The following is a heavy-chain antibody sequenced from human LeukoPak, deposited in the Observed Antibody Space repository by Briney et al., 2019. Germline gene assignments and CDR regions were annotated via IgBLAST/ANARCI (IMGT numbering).Heavy chain of an antibody. CDR1: GFTFSSYA. D-gene: IGHD2-15*01. J-gene: IGHJ6*03. V-gene: IGHV3-23*01. Sequence: GGSLRLSCAASGFTFSSYAVSWVRQAPGKGLEWVSAISGSGGSTYYADSVKGRFTISRDNSKNTLYLQMNSLRAEDTAVYYCAKSPSFYYYYMDVWGKGTTVTVSS. CDR2: ISGSGGST. CDR3: AKSPSFYYYYMDV.